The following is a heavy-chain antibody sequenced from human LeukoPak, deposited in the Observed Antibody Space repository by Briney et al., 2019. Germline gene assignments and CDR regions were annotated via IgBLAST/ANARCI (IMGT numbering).Heavy chain of an antibody. V-gene: IGHV4-38-2*02. Sequence: SETLSLTCTVSGYSISSGYYWGWIRPPPGKGLEWIGKIYPSGTTYYNPSLKTRVNIQVETSKNHFSLKVSSVTAADTAVYFCASAYSSSWYFICFDPWGQGTLVTVSS. CDR2: IYPSGTT. D-gene: IGHD6-13*01. CDR3: ASAYSSSWYFICFDP. CDR1: GYSISSGYY. J-gene: IGHJ5*02.